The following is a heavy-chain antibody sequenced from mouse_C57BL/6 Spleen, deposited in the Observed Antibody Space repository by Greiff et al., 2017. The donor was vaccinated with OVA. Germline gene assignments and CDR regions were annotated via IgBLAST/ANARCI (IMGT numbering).Heavy chain of an antibody. CDR3: AGYDGYLYAMDY. CDR1: GFNIKDYY. CDR2: IDPEDGET. D-gene: IGHD2-3*01. Sequence: EVKLVESGAELVKPGASVKLSCTASGFNIKDYYMHWVKQRTEQGLEWIGRIDPEDGETKYAPKFQGKATITADTSSNTAYLQLSSLTAEDTAVYYCAGYDGYLYAMDYWGQGTSVTVSS. V-gene: IGHV14-2*01. J-gene: IGHJ4*01.